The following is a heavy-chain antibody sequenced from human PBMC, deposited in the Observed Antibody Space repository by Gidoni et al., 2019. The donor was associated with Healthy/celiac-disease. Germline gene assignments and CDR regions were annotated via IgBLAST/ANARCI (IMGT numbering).Heavy chain of an antibody. V-gene: IGHV4-31*03. CDR3: AREDSSGYYYYFDY. J-gene: IGHJ4*02. D-gene: IGHD3-22*01. Sequence: QVQLQESGPGLVTPSQTLSLTCPVSGGSISSGGYYWSWIRQHPGKGLEWIGYIYYSGSTYYNPSLKSRVTISVDTSKNQFSLKLSSVTAADTAVYYCAREDSSGYYYYFDYWGQGTLVTVSS. CDR1: GGSISSGGYY. CDR2: IYYSGST.